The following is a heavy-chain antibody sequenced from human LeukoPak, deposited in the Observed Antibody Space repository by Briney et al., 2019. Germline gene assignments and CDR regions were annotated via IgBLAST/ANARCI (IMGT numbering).Heavy chain of an antibody. CDR2: MNPNSGNT. D-gene: IGHD2-2*02. CDR1: GYTFTSYD. V-gene: IGHV1-8*03. Sequence: ASVKLSCTPSGYTFTSYDINWVRQATGQGLEWMGWMNPNSGNTGYAQKFQGRVTITRNTSISTAYMELSSLRSEDTAVYYCARGGYCSSTSCYTHWFDPWGQGTLVTVSS. J-gene: IGHJ5*02. CDR3: ARGGYCSSTSCYTHWFDP.